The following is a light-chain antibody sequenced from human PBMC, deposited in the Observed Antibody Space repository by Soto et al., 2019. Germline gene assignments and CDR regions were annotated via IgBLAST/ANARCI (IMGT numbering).Light chain of an antibody. J-gene: IGLJ2*01. CDR2: SNN. V-gene: IGLV1-44*01. CDR1: SSNIGSNT. CDR3: AAWDDSLNGRYVV. Sequence: QSVLTQPPSASGTPGQRATISCSGSSSNIGSNTVNWYQQLPGTAPKLLIYSNNQRPSGVPDRFSGSKSGTSASLAISGLQSEDEADYHCAAWDDSLNGRYVVFGGGTKLTVL.